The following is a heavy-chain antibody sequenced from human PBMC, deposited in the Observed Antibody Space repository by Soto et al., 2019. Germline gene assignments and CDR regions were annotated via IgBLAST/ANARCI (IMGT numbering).Heavy chain of an antibody. CDR3: ANLAVRAAGTFDY. Sequence: AGVLMRHSWAAAEGTCGGFARSWVSKTPGKGLEWVSVISGSGGITYYAGSVKGRFTISRDNSKNTLYLQMNSLSPEDTAVYYSANLAVRAAGTFDYRGHGTPVTVSP. V-gene: IGHV3-23*01. D-gene: IGHD6-13*01. CDR2: ISGSGGIT. CDR1: EGTCGGFA. J-gene: IGHJ4*01.